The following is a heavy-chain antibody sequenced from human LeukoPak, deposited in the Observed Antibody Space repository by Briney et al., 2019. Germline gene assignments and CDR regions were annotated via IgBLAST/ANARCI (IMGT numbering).Heavy chain of an antibody. CDR3: AKGAGFQPAQKWAAYYYYVDV. CDR1: GFTFSSYS. D-gene: IGHD1-26*01. V-gene: IGHV3-21*01. J-gene: IGHJ6*03. Sequence: GGSLRLSCAASGFTFSSYSMNWVRQAPGKGLEWVSSISSSSSYIYYADSVKGRFTISRDNAKNSLYLQMNSLRAEDTAVYYCAKGAGFQPAQKWAAYYYYVDVWGKGTTVTISS. CDR2: ISSSSSYI.